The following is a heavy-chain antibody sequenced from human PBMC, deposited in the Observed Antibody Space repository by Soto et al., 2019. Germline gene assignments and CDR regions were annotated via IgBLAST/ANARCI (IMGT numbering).Heavy chain of an antibody. V-gene: IGHV3-33*01. CDR2: IWYDGSKT. D-gene: IGHD2-15*01. CDR3: ARDDVLCDGGRCDEVPLDL. J-gene: IGHJ6*04. Sequence: GGSLRLSCAASGFTFSRYGMHWARQAPGKGLEWVAFIWYDGSKTYYADSVKGRFTISRDTSENTVHLQMDSLRAEDTAVYYCARDDVLCDGGRCDEVPLDLWGKGDTVTVSS. CDR1: GFTFSRYG.